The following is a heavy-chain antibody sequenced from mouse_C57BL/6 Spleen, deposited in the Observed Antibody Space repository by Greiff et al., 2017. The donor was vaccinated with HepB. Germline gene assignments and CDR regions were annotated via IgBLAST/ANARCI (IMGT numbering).Heavy chain of an antibody. CDR2: INPNYGTT. Sequence: LVEPGASVKISCKASGYSFTDYNMNWVKQSNGKSLEWIGVINPNYGTTSYNQKFKGKATLTVDQSSSTAYMQLNSLTSEDSAVYYCARSGYYGSSPWFAYWGQGTLVTVSA. V-gene: IGHV1-39*01. CDR3: ARSGYYGSSPWFAY. CDR1: GYSFTDYN. J-gene: IGHJ3*01. D-gene: IGHD1-1*01.